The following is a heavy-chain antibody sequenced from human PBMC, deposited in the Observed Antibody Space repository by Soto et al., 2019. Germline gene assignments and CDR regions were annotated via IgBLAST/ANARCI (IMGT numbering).Heavy chain of an antibody. Sequence: QVQLQESGPGLVKPSETLSLTCIVSGGSVSSNGYYWTWIRQSPGRGLEWIGYIHDNGRTHYNPSLKSRVNMSRDMSKNHVSLKLSSVTIADTAVYYCARLPDINGWPFDYWGQGTLVTVSS. J-gene: IGHJ4*02. CDR2: IHDNGRT. CDR1: GGSVSSNGYY. V-gene: IGHV4-61*03. CDR3: ARLPDINGWPFDY. D-gene: IGHD3-9*01.